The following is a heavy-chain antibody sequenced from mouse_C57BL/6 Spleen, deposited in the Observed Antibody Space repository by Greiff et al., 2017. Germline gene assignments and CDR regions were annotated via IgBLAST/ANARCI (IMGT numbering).Heavy chain of an antibody. D-gene: IGHD1-1*01. CDR1: GFSLTSYG. V-gene: IGHV2-2*01. CDR2: IWSGGST. J-gene: IGHJ4*01. CDR3: ARNGCYGRNAMDY. Sequence: VQLQQSGPGLVQPSPSLSISCTVSGFSLTSYGVHWVRQSPGKGLEWLGVIWSGGSTDYNAAFISRLSISKDNSTSQVIFKMSSLQADDTAIYYCARNGCYGRNAMDYWGQGTSVTVSS.